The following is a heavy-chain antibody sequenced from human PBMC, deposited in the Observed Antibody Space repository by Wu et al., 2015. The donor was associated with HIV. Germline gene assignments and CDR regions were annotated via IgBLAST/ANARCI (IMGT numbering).Heavy chain of an antibody. J-gene: IGHJ3*02. V-gene: IGHV1-18*01. CDR2: ISPYNGNT. CDR1: GYTFNSYG. Sequence: QVQLVQSGTEVKKPGASVKVSCKASGYTFNSYGITWVRQAPGQGLEWMGRISPYNGNTNYAQKFQGRVTMTIDTSMSTAYMELRSLTSDDTAVYYCARDPVVVVAATRVRAFDIWGQGTMVTVSS. D-gene: IGHD2-15*01. CDR3: ARDPVVVVAATRVRAFDI.